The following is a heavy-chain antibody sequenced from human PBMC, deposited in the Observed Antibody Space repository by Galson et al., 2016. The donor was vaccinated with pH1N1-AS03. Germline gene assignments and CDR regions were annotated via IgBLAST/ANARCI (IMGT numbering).Heavy chain of an antibody. D-gene: IGHD2-21*02. J-gene: IGHJ4*02. CDR3: ARAGIVGTVMIRCGCDCYSTDY. V-gene: IGHV1-2*06. Sequence: SVKVSCKVSGYTLTAYYIHWVRQAPGQGLEWMGLINPKTEGTYSAQKFQGRVTMTRDTSVSTAYMELTWLTSDATAVYYCARAGIVGTVMIRCGCDCYSTDYWGQGTLVTVSS. CDR2: INPKTEGT. CDR1: GYTLTAYY.